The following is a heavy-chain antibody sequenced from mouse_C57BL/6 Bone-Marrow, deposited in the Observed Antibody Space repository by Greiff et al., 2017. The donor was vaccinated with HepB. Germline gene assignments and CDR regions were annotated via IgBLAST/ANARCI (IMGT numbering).Heavy chain of an antibody. J-gene: IGHJ1*03. CDR3: ARRRTYGYYLWYFDV. V-gene: IGHV1-81*01. CDR1: GYTFTSYG. Sequence: QVQLQQSGAELARPGASVKLSCKASGYTFTSYGISWVKQRTGQGLEWIGEIYPRSGNTYYNEKFKGKATLTADKSSSTAYMELRSLTSVDSAVYFCARRRTYGYYLWYFDVWGTGTTVTVSS. CDR2: IYPRSGNT. D-gene: IGHD2-3*01.